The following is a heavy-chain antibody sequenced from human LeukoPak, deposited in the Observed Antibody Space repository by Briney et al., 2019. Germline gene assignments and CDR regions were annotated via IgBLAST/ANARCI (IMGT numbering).Heavy chain of an antibody. CDR3: AREGGSSSWYVHDAFDI. D-gene: IGHD6-13*01. CDR1: GGTFSDHV. Sequence: SVKVSCKASGGTFSDHVISWVRQAPGQGLEWMGGIIPIFGTANYAQKFQGRVTITADESTSTAYMELSSLRSEDTAVYYCAREGGSSSWYVHDAFDIWGQGTMVTVSS. V-gene: IGHV1-69*13. CDR2: IIPIFGTA. J-gene: IGHJ3*02.